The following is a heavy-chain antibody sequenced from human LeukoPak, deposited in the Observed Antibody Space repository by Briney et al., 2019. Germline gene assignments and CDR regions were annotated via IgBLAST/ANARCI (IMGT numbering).Heavy chain of an antibody. J-gene: IGHJ4*02. CDR3: ASAGSLDY. V-gene: IGHV3-48*03. Sequence: PGGSLRLSCAASGFTFSSYEMNWVRQAPGKGLEWVSYISSSGSTIYYPDSVKGRFTISRDNAKTSLYLQMNSLRAKDTAVYYCASAGSLDYWGQGTLVTVSS. CDR2: ISSSGSTI. D-gene: IGHD3-10*01. CDR1: GFTFSSYE.